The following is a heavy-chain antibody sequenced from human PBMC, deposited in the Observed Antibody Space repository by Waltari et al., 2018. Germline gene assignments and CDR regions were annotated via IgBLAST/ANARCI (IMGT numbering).Heavy chain of an antibody. CDR2: IYSCVNT. Sequence: EVQLVESGGNLIQPGGSLRLSCAASGFTVRTNFISWVRQAPGKVLDWFLIIYSCVNTYYACSVKCRFIISIDNYNNMVYLEMNSLRAEDTAVYYCAKQSPSYTRGWYPLESWGPGTLVTVSP. D-gene: IGHD6-19*01. J-gene: IGHJ4*02. CDR1: GFTVRTNF. V-gene: IGHV3-53*01. CDR3: AKQSPSYTRGWYPLES.